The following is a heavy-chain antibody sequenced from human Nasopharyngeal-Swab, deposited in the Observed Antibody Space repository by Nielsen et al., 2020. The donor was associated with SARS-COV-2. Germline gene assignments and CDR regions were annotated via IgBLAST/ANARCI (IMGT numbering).Heavy chain of an antibody. Sequence: ASVKVSCKASGYTFTGYYMHWVQQAPGQGLEWMGWINPNSGGTNYAQKFQGWVTMTRDTSISTAYMELSRLRSDDTAVYYCARARITMVRGKEEHDAFDIWGQGTMVTVSS. CDR2: INPNSGGT. J-gene: IGHJ3*02. V-gene: IGHV1-2*04. D-gene: IGHD3-10*01. CDR1: GYTFTGYY. CDR3: ARARITMVRGKEEHDAFDI.